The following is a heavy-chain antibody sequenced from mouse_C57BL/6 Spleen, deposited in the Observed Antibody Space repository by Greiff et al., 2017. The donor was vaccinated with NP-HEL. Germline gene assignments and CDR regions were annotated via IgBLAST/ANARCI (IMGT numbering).Heavy chain of an antibody. CDR1: GFTFSSYA. CDR2: ISDGGSYT. D-gene: IGHD2-1*01. CDR3: ARALLVDY. Sequence: DVKLVESGGGLVKPGGSLKLSCAASGFTFSSYAMSWVRQTPEKRLEWVATISDGGSYTYYPDNVKGRFTISRDNAKNNLYLQMSHLKSEDTAMYYCARALLVDYWGQGTTLTVSS. J-gene: IGHJ2*01. V-gene: IGHV5-4*03.